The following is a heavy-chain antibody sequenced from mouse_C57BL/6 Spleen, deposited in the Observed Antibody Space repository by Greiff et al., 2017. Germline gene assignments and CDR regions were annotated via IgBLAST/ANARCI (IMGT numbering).Heavy chain of an antibody. D-gene: IGHD2-5*01. CDR2: IYPGSGST. Sequence: QVQLQQPGAELVKPGASVKMSCKASGYTFTSYWITWVKQRPGQGLEWIGDIYPGSGSTNYNEKIKSKATLTVETTSSTAYMQLSSLTSEDSAVYYSARYSNVDYWGQGTTLTVSS. V-gene: IGHV1-55*01. CDR3: ARYSNVDY. CDR1: GYTFTSYW. J-gene: IGHJ2*01.